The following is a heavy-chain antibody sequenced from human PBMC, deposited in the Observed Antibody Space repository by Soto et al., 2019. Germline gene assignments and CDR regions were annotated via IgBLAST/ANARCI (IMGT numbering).Heavy chain of an antibody. V-gene: IGHV4-61*01. CDR3: ARYSVVPADRFDP. Sequence: SETLSLTCTVYGGSVSSGSYYCSWIRQPPGKGLEWIGYIYYSGSTNYSHSLKSRVTISVDTSKHQLALKLSTVTAANTAMYYCARYSVVPADRFDPWRQGTVVTVSS. D-gene: IGHD2-2*01. J-gene: IGHJ5*02. CDR1: GGSVSSGSYY. CDR2: IYYSGST.